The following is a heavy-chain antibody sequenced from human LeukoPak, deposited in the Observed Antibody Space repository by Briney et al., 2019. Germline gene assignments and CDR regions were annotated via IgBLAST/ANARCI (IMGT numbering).Heavy chain of an antibody. CDR1: GFTFINDYQ. Sequence: GGSLRLSCAASGFTFINDYQMSWIRQAPGKGLEWVSAISGSGDRTYYADSVKGRFTISRDSSKNTLFLQMNRLRPEDAAVYYCAKAPVTTCRGAFCYPFDYWGLGTLVTVSS. J-gene: IGHJ4*02. CDR3: AKAPVTTCRGAFCYPFDY. D-gene: IGHD2-15*01. V-gene: IGHV3-23*01. CDR2: ISGSGDRT.